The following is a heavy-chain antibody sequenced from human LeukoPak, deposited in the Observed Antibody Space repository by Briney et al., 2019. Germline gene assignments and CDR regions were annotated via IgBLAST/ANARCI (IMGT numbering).Heavy chain of an antibody. CDR3: AKRGVVIRVILVGFHKEAYYFDS. J-gene: IGHJ4*02. CDR2: ISDRGSRT. V-gene: IGHV3-23*01. D-gene: IGHD3-22*01. Sequence: GGSLRLSCAVSGITLSNYGMSWVRQAPGKGLEWVAAISDRGSRTNYADSVKGRFPISTDHPKNTLYLQMNSLRAEDTAVYFCAKRGVVIRVILVGFHKEAYYFDSWGQGALVTVSS. CDR1: GITLSNYG.